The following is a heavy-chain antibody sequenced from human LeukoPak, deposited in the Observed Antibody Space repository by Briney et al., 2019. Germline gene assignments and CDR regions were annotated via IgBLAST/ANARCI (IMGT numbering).Heavy chain of an antibody. J-gene: IGHJ6*04. CDR1: GFTFSSYE. CDR2: ISSSGSTI. V-gene: IGHV3-48*03. D-gene: IGHD3-10*02. Sequence: GGSLRLSCAASGFTFSSYEMNWVRQAPGPGLELVSYISSSGSTIYYADPVKGRFTISRDNAKNSLYLQMSSLRAEDTAVYYCAELGITMIGGVWGKGTTVTISS. CDR3: AELGITMIGGV.